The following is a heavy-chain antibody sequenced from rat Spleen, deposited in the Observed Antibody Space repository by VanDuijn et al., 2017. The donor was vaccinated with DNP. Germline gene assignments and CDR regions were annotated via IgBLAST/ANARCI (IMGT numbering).Heavy chain of an antibody. CDR2: IRTAGGGT. Sequence: EVQLVETGGGLVQPGRSLKLSCVASGFIFSSYWMYWFRQAPGKGLEWVATIRTAGGGTYYPDSVKGRFTISRDNAKSSLYLQMNSLKSEDTATYYCVRVNSGFLYYALDAWGQGTSVTVSS. CDR1: GFIFSSYW. J-gene: IGHJ4*01. V-gene: IGHV5-58*01. CDR3: VRVNSGFLYYALDA. D-gene: IGHD4-4*01.